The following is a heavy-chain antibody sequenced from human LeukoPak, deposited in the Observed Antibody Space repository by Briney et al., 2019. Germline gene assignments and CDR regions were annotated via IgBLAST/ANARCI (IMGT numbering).Heavy chain of an antibody. Sequence: SETLSLTCTVSGGSISSYYWSWMRQPAGKGVEWLGGIYTSGSTNYNPSLKSRVTMSVDTSKNQFSLKLSSVTAADTAVYYCARDRGDGYKSYYYYYMDVWGNGTTVTISS. CDR3: ARDRGDGYKSYYYYYMDV. D-gene: IGHD5-24*01. CDR2: IYTSGST. J-gene: IGHJ6*03. V-gene: IGHV4-4*07. CDR1: GGSISSYY.